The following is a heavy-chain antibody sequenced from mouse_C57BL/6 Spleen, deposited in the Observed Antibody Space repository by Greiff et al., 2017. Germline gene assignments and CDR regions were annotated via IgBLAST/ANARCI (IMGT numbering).Heavy chain of an antibody. CDR2: INSDGGST. CDR3: TRGGTYFDV. J-gene: IGHJ1*03. Sequence: EVQLQQSGGGLVQPGESLKLSCESTEYEFPSHDMSWVRQTPEKRLELVAAINSDGGSTYYPDTMERRFIISRDNTKKTLYLQMSSLRSEDTSLYYCTRGGTYFDVWGTGTTVTVSS. CDR1: EYEFPSHD. D-gene: IGHD2-14*01. V-gene: IGHV5-2*01.